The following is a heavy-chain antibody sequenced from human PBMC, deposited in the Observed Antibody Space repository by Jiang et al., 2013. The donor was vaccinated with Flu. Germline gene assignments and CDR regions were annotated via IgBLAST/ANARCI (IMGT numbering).Heavy chain of an antibody. CDR2: IYPGDSDT. Sequence: VQLVESGAEVKKSGESLKISCKGSGYSFTSYWIGWVRQMPGKGLEWMGIIYPGDSDTRYSPSFQGQVTISADKSISTAYLQWSSLKASDTAMYYCXRAGYYYDSNEVFPDYWGQGTLVTVSS. D-gene: IGHD3-22*01. CDR3: XRAGYYYDSNEVFPDY. J-gene: IGHJ4*02. V-gene: IGHV5-51*01. CDR1: GYSFTSYW.